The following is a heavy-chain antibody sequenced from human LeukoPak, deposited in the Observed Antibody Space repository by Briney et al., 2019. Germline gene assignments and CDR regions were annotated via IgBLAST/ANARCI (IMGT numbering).Heavy chain of an antibody. CDR1: GFTFSTYE. Sequence: PGGSLRLSCAASGFTFSTYEMNWVRQAPGKGLEWLSYISSGGSTVYYADSVKGRFTISRDNAKNSLYLQMNSLRAEDTAIYYRARETTAVAALDVWGQGTTVTVSS. CDR2: ISSGGSTV. D-gene: IGHD6-19*01. J-gene: IGHJ6*02. CDR3: ARETTAVAALDV. V-gene: IGHV3-48*03.